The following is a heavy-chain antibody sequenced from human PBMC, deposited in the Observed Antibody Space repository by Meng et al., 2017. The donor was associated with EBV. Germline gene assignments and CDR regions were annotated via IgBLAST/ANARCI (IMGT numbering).Heavy chain of an antibody. J-gene: IGHJ4*02. Sequence: VQLQESGPGLVRRSGTLSRSCAVSGGSISSSNCGSLVRQPPGKGLEWIGELYHSGSTNYSPSLKSRVTISVEKSKNQFSLKLSSVTAADTAVYYCARDRGGYYDSSGYYADWGQGTLVTVSS. V-gene: IGHV4-4*02. CDR3: ARDRGGYYDSSGYYAD. D-gene: IGHD3-22*01. CDR2: LYHSGST. CDR1: GGSISSSNC.